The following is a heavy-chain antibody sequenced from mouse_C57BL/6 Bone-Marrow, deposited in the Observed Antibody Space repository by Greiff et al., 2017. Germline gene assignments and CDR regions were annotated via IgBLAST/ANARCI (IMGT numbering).Heavy chain of an antibody. CDR3: GYGSSYPYWYFDV. Sequence: VQLQQSGAELAKPGASVKLSCKASGYTFTSYWMHWVKQRPGQGLEWIGYINPSSGYAKYNQKFKDKATLTADKSSSTAYMQLSSLTYEDSAVYYCGYGSSYPYWYFDVWGTGTTVTVSS. D-gene: IGHD1-1*01. CDR2: INPSSGYA. V-gene: IGHV1-7*01. CDR1: GYTFTSYW. J-gene: IGHJ1*03.